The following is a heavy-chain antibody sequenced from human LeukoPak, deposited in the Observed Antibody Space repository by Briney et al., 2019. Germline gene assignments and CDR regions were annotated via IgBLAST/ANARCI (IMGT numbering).Heavy chain of an antibody. CDR1: GGSISSYY. V-gene: IGHV4-59*01. CDR3: ARAYGSSGLGYFDL. Sequence: PSETLSLTCTVSGGSISSYYWSWIRQPPGKGQEWIGYIYYSGSTNYSPSLKSRLTISVDTSKNQFSLKLSSVTAADTAVYYCARAYGSSGLGYFDLWGRGTLVTVSS. D-gene: IGHD6-13*01. CDR2: IYYSGST. J-gene: IGHJ2*01.